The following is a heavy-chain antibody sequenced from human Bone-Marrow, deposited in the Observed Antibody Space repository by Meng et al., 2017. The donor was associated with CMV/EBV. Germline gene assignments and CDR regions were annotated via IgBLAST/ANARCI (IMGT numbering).Heavy chain of an antibody. CDR3: ARGWVVVAATWSYYYYYGMDV. D-gene: IGHD2-15*01. CDR1: GYTFTSYD. V-gene: IGHV1-8*03. J-gene: IGHJ6*02. CDR2: MNPNSGNT. Sequence: ASVKVSCKASGYTFTSYDTNWVRQATGQGLEWMGWMNPNSGNTGYAQKFQGRVTITRNTSISTAYMELSSLRSEDTAVYYCARGWVVVAATWSYYYYYGMDVWGQGTTVTVSS.